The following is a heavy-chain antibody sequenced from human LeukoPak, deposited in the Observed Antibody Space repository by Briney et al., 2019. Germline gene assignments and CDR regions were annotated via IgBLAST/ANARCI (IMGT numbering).Heavy chain of an antibody. V-gene: IGHV3-74*01. CDR1: GFTFSSYW. J-gene: IGHJ4*02. Sequence: GGSLRLSCAASGFTFSSYWMHWVRQAPGKGLVWVSRINSDGSSTSYADSVKGRFTISRDNAKNSLYLQMNSLRAEDTAVYYCASLQAVAGTKIDYWGQGTLVTVSS. CDR2: INSDGSST. D-gene: IGHD6-19*01. CDR3: ASLQAVAGTKIDY.